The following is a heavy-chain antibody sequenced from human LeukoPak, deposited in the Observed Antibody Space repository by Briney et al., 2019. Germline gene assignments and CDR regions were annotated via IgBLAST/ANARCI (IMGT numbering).Heavy chain of an antibody. Sequence: GSSVKVSCKASGGTFSSYAISWVRQAPGQGLEWMGGIIPIFGTANYAQKFQGRVTITTDESTSTAYMELSSLRSEDTAVYYCATDLVVVVAATTYWGQGTLVTVSS. CDR1: GGTFSSYA. V-gene: IGHV1-69*05. CDR3: ATDLVVVVAATTY. CDR2: IIPIFGTA. D-gene: IGHD2-15*01. J-gene: IGHJ4*02.